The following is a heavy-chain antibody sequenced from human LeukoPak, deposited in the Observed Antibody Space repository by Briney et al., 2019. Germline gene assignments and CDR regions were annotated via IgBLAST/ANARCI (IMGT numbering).Heavy chain of an antibody. J-gene: IGHJ5*01. D-gene: IGHD1-14*01. CDR3: ARDETNGFDS. Sequence: PGGSLRLSCAASGFTFSNYNMNWVRQAPGEGLEWVSSINSRSTYKFYADSVMGRFTISRDNAKNSLFLQMNSLRAEDTAVYYCARDETNGFDSWGQGTLVTVSS. CDR1: GFTFSNYN. V-gene: IGHV3-21*01. CDR2: INSRSTYK.